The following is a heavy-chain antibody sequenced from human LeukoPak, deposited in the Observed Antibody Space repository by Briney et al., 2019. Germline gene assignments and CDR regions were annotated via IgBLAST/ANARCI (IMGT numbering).Heavy chain of an antibody. J-gene: IGHJ4*02. D-gene: IGHD3-22*01. Sequence: GGSLRLSCAASGFVFSDHAMNWVRQAPGRGLEWVSVISGGGDSEFYADSVKGRCTISRDNSKNMLYLEMSNLRAEDTAIYYCVKDQADYFDGSGSYFGHWGQGTLVTVSS. CDR2: ISGGGDSE. CDR3: VKDQADYFDGSGSYFGH. V-gene: IGHV3-23*01. CDR1: GFVFSDHA.